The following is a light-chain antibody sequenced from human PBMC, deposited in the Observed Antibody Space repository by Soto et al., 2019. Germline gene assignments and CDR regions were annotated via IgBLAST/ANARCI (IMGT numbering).Light chain of an antibody. Sequence: EIVLTQSPGTLSLSPGERATLSCRASQIVTSRYLAWYQQKPGQAPRLLIFGASIRDSGVTDRFSGSGSGTDFTLTISRLEAEDSAVYYCQQYGSSPGTFDQGTKVEIK. V-gene: IGKV3-20*01. J-gene: IGKJ1*01. CDR3: QQYGSSPGT. CDR2: GAS. CDR1: QIVTSRY.